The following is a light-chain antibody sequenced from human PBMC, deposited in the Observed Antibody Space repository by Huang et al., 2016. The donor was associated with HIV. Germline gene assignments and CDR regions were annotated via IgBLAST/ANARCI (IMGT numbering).Light chain of an antibody. J-gene: IGKJ3*01. CDR3: QHYDNLPSFT. V-gene: IGKV1-33*01. CDR2: DAS. CDR1: QDINRY. Sequence: DIQMTQSPSSLSVSVGDRVTITCQASQDINRYLNWYQQKPGKAPKLLIYDASNLETGVPSRFSAGGSGTDFTFTISGLQPEDIATYYCQHYDNLPSFTFGPGTRVDLK.